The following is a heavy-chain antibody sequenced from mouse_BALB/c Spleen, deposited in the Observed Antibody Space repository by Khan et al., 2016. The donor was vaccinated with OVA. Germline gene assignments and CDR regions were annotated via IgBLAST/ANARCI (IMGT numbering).Heavy chain of an antibody. CDR1: GFTFSTYG. D-gene: IGHD1-1*01. CDR3: TRRWVGVMEY. CDR2: ISSGGTYT. V-gene: IGHV5-6*01. J-gene: IGHJ4*01. Sequence: EVELVESGGDLVKPGGSLKLSCAASGFTFSTYGMSWVRQTPDKRLEWVATISSGGTYTYYPATVKGRFTISRENAKNTLYLQMNSLRCEDTAMYCCTRRWVGVMEYWGQGTSVTVSS.